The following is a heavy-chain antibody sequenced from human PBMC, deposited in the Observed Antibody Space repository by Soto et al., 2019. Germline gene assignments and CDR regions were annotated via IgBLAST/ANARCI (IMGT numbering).Heavy chain of an antibody. CDR2: LNPNTGAT. J-gene: IGHJ4*02. Sequence: AAVKVSCKTSEYTFTDNYIYWLRQAPGQGLEWMGWLNPNTGATDFAQRFQGRVTLTSDTSISTAYMELSRLTSDDTAVFYCARQSCSSTSCFYDYWGPGTLVTVSS. CDR3: ARQSCSSTSCFYDY. D-gene: IGHD2-2*01. V-gene: IGHV1-2*02. CDR1: EYTFTDNY.